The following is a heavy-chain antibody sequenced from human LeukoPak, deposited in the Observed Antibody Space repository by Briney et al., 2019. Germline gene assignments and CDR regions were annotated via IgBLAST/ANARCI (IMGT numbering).Heavy chain of an antibody. J-gene: IGHJ5*02. D-gene: IGHD3-10*01. V-gene: IGHV4-39*01. CDR3: ARHYGP. CDR1: GDSISRYY. CDR2: IYGSGST. Sequence: VKPSETLSLTCTVSGDSISRYYWGWIRQPPGKGLEWIGSIYGSGSTYYNPSLKSRVTISVDTSKNQFSLKLNSVTAADTAVYYCARHYGPWGQGTLVTVSS.